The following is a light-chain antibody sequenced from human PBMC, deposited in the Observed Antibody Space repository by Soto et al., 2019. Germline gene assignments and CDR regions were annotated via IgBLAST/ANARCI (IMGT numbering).Light chain of an antibody. V-gene: IGKV1-5*03. J-gene: IGKJ5*01. Sequence: DIQMTQSPSTLSASVGDRVTITCRASQSISSWLAWYQQKPGKAPKVLIYKASSLQSGVPLRFSGSGSGTEFTLTISSLQPDDFATYYCQQYSSFITFGQGTRLEIK. CDR1: QSISSW. CDR3: QQYSSFIT. CDR2: KAS.